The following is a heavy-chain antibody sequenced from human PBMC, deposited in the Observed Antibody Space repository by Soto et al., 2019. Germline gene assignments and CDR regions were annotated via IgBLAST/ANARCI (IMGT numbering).Heavy chain of an antibody. CDR3: ARGDDSSGYYFY. CDR2: MNPNSGNT. CDR1: GYTFTSYD. Sequence: ASVKVSFTASGYTFTSYDINWVRQATGQGLEWMGWMNPNSGNTGYAQKFQGRVTMTRNTSISTAYMELSSLRSEDTAVYYCARGDDSSGYYFYWGQGTLVTVSS. D-gene: IGHD3-22*01. V-gene: IGHV1-8*01. J-gene: IGHJ4*02.